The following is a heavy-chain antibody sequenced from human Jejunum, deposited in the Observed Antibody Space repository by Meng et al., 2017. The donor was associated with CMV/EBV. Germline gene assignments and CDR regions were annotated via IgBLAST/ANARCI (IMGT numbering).Heavy chain of an antibody. J-gene: IGHJ4*02. CDR2: INKDGSTR. V-gene: IGHV3-74*01. CDR3: VTGELFFDY. D-gene: IGHD3-10*01. Sequence: RLSCAASGLSLSNYWMHWVRQVPGKGLVWVSRINKDGSTRVYADSVRGRFTISRDNAKNTVSLQISSLGAEDTAVYYCVTGELFFDYWGQGTLVTVSS. CDR1: GLSLSNYW.